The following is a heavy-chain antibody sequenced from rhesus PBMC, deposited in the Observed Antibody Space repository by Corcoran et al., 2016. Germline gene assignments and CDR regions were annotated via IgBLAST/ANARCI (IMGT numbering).Heavy chain of an antibody. Sequence: QLQLQESGPGLVKPSETLSVTCAVSSGSISSRYWSWIRQAPGKGLEWIGYIYGSGCSTNYNPSLKSRVTLSVDTSKNQLSLKLSSVTAADTAVYYCARGSRYYYFDYWGQGVLVTVSS. D-gene: IGHD1-44*02. CDR3: ARGSRYYYFDY. CDR2: IYGSGCST. CDR1: SGSISSRY. V-gene: IGHV4-169*01. J-gene: IGHJ4*01.